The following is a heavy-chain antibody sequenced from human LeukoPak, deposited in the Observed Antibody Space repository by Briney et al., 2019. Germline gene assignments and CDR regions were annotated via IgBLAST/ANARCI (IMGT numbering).Heavy chain of an antibody. CDR3: AAREPYCSSTSCYWDY. V-gene: IGHV4-4*07. CDR2: ICTSGST. Sequence: SETLSLTCTVSGGSISSYYWSWIRQPAGKGLEWIGRICTSGSTNYNPSLKSRVTMSVDTSKNQFSLKLSSVTAADTAVYYCAAREPYCSSTSCYWDYWGQGTLVTVSS. CDR1: GGSISSYY. D-gene: IGHD2-2*01. J-gene: IGHJ4*02.